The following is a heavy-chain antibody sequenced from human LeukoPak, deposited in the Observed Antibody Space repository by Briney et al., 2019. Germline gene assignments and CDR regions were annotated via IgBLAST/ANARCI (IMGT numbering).Heavy chain of an antibody. CDR1: GYTFTRNG. CDR2: LSTYNGNT. CDR3: ARLLTPTGFYYYYMDV. D-gene: IGHD1-1*01. V-gene: IGHV1-18*01. J-gene: IGHJ6*03. Sequence: ASVKVSCKASGYTFTRNGISWVRQAPGQGLEWMGWLSTYNGNTNYAQNLQGRVTMTTDTSTSTAYMELRSLISDDTAVYYCARLLTPTGFYYYYMDVWGKGTTVTVSS.